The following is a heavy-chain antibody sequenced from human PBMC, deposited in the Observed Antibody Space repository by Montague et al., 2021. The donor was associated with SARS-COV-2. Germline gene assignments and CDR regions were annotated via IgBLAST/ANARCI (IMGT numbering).Heavy chain of an antibody. V-gene: IGHV4-59*01. J-gene: IGHJ4*02. CDR2: IYNTGTT. CDR3: ARAQNTCFIANCVNYFDF. CDR1: GGSISSYY. Sequence: SETLSLTCTVSGGSISSYYWSWIRQPPGRDLGWIGNIYNTGTTRSTPSLKSRVTMSLDRPTNRFSLRLNSVTAADTAMYYCARAQNTCFIANCVNYFDFWGLGAQVTVSS. D-gene: IGHD1-1*01.